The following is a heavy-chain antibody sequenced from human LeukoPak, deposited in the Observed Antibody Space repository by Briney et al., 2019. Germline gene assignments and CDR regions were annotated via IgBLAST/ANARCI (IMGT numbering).Heavy chain of an antibody. J-gene: IGHJ4*02. D-gene: IGHD3-22*01. Sequence: TGGSLRLSCAASGFTFSSYGMHWVRQAPGKGLEWVAVIWYDGSNKYYADSVKGRFTISRDNSKNTLYLQMNSLRAEDTAVYYCARGKGYYDSSGYPYYFDYWGQGTLVTVPS. CDR3: ARGKGYYDSSGYPYYFDY. CDR2: IWYDGSNK. CDR1: GFTFSSYG. V-gene: IGHV3-33*01.